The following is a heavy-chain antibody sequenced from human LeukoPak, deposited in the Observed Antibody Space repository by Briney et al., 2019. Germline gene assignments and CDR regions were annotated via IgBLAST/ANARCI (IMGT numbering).Heavy chain of an antibody. CDR1: GFTFSSYA. CDR2: ISYDGSNK. V-gene: IGHV3-30-3*01. CDR3: ARDPRTNDYGPHFDY. D-gene: IGHD4-17*01. Sequence: PGRSLRLSCAASGFTFSSYAMHWVRQAPGKGLEWVAVISYDGSNKYYADSVKGRFTISRDNSKNTLYLQMNSLRAEDTAVYYCARDPRTNDYGPHFDYWGQGTLVTVSS. J-gene: IGHJ4*02.